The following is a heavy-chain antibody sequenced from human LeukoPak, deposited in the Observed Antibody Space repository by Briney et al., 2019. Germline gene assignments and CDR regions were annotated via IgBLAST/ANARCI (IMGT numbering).Heavy chain of an antibody. V-gene: IGHV3-15*01. CDR3: AKDFHMGGYYVNFDY. J-gene: IGHJ4*02. CDR1: GFTFSNAW. CDR2: IKSKTDGGTT. Sequence: GGSLRLSCAASGFTFSNAWMSWVRQAPGKGLEWVGRIKSKTDGGTTDYAAPVKGRFTISRDDSKNTLYLQMNSLRAEDMAVYYCAKDFHMGGYYVNFDYWGQGTPVTVSS. D-gene: IGHD3-22*01.